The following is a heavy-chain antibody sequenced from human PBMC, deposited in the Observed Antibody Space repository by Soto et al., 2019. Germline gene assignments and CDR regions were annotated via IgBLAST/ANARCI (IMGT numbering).Heavy chain of an antibody. CDR3: ARGRRLCTDGVCYTYYFDY. D-gene: IGHD2-8*01. J-gene: IGHJ4*02. CDR2: MNPNSGNT. CDR1: GYTFTSYD. Sequence: GASVKVSCKASGYTFTSYDINWVRQATGQGLEWMGWMNPNSGNTGYAHKFQGRVTMTRNTSISTAYMELSSLRSEDTAVYYCARGRRLCTDGVCYTYYFDYWGQGTLVTVSS. V-gene: IGHV1-8*01.